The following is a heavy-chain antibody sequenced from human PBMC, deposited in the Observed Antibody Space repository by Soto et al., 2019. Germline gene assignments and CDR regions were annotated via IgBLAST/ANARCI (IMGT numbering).Heavy chain of an antibody. CDR1: GFSFNNYE. V-gene: IGHV3-48*03. CDR3: ARGAYNFDHTYFDF. CDR2: ICSSAYTI. D-gene: IGHD1-20*01. J-gene: IGHJ4*02. Sequence: GGSLRLSCAASGFSFNNYEMNWVCQAPGRGLEWVSYICSSAYTIYYADSLKSRYTISRDNAKNTLYHQMNSPKADDTPFYYCARGAYNFDHTYFDFWGQETLVTVSS.